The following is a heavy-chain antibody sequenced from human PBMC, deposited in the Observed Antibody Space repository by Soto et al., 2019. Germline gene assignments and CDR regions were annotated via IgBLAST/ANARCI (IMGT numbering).Heavy chain of an antibody. D-gene: IGHD3-10*01. Sequence: PGGSLRLSCAASGFTFSSYAMSWVRQAPGKGLEWVSAISGSGGSTYYADSVKGRFTISRDNSKNTLYLQMNSLRAEDTAVYYCARWGSGSYQEYNWFDPWGQGTLVTVSS. CDR1: GFTFSSYA. CDR3: ARWGSGSYQEYNWFDP. CDR2: ISGSGGST. V-gene: IGHV3-23*01. J-gene: IGHJ5*02.